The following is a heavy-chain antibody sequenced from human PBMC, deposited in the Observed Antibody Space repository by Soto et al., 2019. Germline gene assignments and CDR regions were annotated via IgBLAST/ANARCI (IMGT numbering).Heavy chain of an antibody. J-gene: IGHJ4*02. Sequence: ASVNVSCKASGYTFTSYDINWVRQATGQGLEWMGWMNPNSGNTGYAQKFQGRVTMTRNTSISTAYMELSSLRSEDTAVYYCARGRMATIPFDYWGQGTLVTVSS. CDR1: GYTFTSYD. V-gene: IGHV1-8*01. CDR3: ARGRMATIPFDY. CDR2: MNPNSGNT. D-gene: IGHD5-12*01.